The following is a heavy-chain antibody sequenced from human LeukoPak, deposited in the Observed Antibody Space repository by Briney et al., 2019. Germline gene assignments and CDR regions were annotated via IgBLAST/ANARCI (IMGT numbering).Heavy chain of an antibody. Sequence: GXXLRLSCAASGFTFSSYSMNWVRQAPGKGLEWVSSISSSSSYIYYADSVKGRFTISRDNAKNSLYLQMNSLRAEDTAVYYCARGERKGKYDFWSDYWGNWFDPWGQGTLVTVSS. J-gene: IGHJ5*02. CDR3: ARGERKGKYDFWSDYWGNWFDP. CDR2: ISSSSSYI. D-gene: IGHD3-3*01. V-gene: IGHV3-21*01. CDR1: GFTFSSYS.